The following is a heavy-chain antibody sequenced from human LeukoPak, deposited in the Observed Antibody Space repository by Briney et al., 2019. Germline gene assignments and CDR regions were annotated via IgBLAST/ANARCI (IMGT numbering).Heavy chain of an antibody. CDR3: ARVPSYDDFWSGYLPYFDY. CDR1: GYSISSGDY. J-gene: IGHJ4*02. Sequence: SETLSLTCTVSGYSISSGDYWGWIRQPPGKGLEWIGSIYHSGRTYYNPSLKSRVTISVDTSKNQVSLILTSVTAADTAVYYCARVPSYDDFWSGYLPYFDYWGLGNLDTVST. CDR2: IYHSGRT. V-gene: IGHV4-38-2*02. D-gene: IGHD3-3*01.